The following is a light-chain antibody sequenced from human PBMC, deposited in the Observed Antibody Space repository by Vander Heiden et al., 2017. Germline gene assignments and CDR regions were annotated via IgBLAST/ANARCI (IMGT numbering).Light chain of an antibody. CDR3: QQYNSYPYT. CDR1: QSISSW. J-gene: IGKJ2*01. V-gene: IGKV1-5*03. Sequence: DIQMTQSPSTLSASVGDRVTITCRASQSISSWLAWYQQKPEKAPNLLIYKASSLESVVPSRFSGSGSGTEFTLTISSLQPDDFATYYCQQYNSYPYTFGQGTKLEIK. CDR2: KAS.